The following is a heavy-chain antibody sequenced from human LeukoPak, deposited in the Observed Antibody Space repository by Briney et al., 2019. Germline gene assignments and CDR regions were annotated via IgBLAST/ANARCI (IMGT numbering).Heavy chain of an antibody. CDR1: GFTFSSYA. V-gene: IGHV3-30-3*01. Sequence: GGSLRLSCAASGFTFSSYAMHWVRQAPGKGLEWVAVISYDGSNKYYADSVKGRFTISRDNSKNTLYLQMNSLRAEDTAVYYCARDLLIAYCSSTSCPDYWGQGTLVTVSS. D-gene: IGHD2-2*01. CDR3: ARDLLIAYCSSTSCPDY. J-gene: IGHJ4*02. CDR2: ISYDGSNK.